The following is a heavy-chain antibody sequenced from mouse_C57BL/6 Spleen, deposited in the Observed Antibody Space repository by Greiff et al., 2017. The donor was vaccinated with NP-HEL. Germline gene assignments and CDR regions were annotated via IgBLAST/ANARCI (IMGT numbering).Heavy chain of an antibody. CDR1: GYTFTSYG. D-gene: IGHD1-1*01. V-gene: IGHV1-81*01. J-gene: IGHJ2*01. Sequence: QVQLQQSGAELARPGASVKLSCKASGYTFTSYGISWVKQRTGQGLEWIGEIYPRSGNTYYNEKFKGKATLTADKSSSTAYMELRSLTSEDSAVYVCARAGDDGSSPPFDYWGQGTTLTVSS. CDR3: ARAGDDGSSPPFDY. CDR2: IYPRSGNT.